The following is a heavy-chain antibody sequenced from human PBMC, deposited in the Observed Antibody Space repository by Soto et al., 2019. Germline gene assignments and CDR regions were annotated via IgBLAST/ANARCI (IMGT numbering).Heavy chain of an antibody. CDR2: IAPHRDGT. Sequence: ASVKVSCKASGYSFTDYYMHWIRQAPGQGLEWMGWIAPHRDGTEFAQKFQGRITLTGDTSTSTAYMELKGLTSADTAVYFCARCPYEDNAFYIWGQGTVVTVAS. V-gene: IGHV1-2*02. J-gene: IGHJ3*02. CDR3: ARCPYEDNAFYI. CDR1: GYSFTDYY. D-gene: IGHD5-12*01.